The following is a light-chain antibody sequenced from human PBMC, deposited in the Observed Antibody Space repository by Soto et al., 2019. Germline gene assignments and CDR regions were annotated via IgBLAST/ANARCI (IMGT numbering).Light chain of an antibody. CDR3: QQYNSYWT. J-gene: IGKJ1*01. Sequence: DIQMTQSPSTLSASVGDRVTITCRASQSISSWLAWYQQKPGKAPKLLIYKASSLESGVPSRFSGSGSGTEFTLTFSSLQPDDFATYYCQQYNSYWTLGQGTKVDIK. CDR1: QSISSW. CDR2: KAS. V-gene: IGKV1-5*03.